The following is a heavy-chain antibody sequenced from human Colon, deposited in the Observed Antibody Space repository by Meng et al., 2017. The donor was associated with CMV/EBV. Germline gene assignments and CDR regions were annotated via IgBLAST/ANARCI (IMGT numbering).Heavy chain of an antibody. CDR3: ARDRPGGIEY. V-gene: IGHV3-30-3*01. CDR2: KSSDGSIE. CDR1: GIPIGGYS. J-gene: IGHJ4*02. Sequence: GESLKISCAASGIPIGGYSMHWVRPAPGKGLEWLAIKSSDGSIESYADSVKGRFFISRDHSKSSVYLQMNSLRSDDTAVYYCARDRPGGIEYWGQGTLVTVSS. D-gene: IGHD3-16*01.